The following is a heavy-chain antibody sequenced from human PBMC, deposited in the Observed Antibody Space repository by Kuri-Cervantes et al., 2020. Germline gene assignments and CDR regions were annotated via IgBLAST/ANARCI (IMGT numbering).Heavy chain of an antibody. J-gene: IGHJ3*02. CDR3: ARGGCSGGSCYSGAFDI. Sequence: GGSLRLSCAPSGFTFDDYAIHWVRQAPGKGLVWVSPINWNCGSIVYADSVKGRFTISRDNAKNTLYLQMNSLRAEDTAVYYCARGGCSGGSCYSGAFDIWGQGTMVTVSS. V-gene: IGHV3-9*01. D-gene: IGHD2-15*01. CDR1: GFTFDDYA. CDR2: INWNCGSI.